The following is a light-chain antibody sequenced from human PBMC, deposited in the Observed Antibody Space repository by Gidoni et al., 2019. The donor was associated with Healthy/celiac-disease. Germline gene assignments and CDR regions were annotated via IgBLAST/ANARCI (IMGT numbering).Light chain of an antibody. V-gene: IGLV2-14*01. CDR2: EVS. CDR1: SSDVGGYNY. J-gene: IGLJ3*02. Sequence: QSPLTQPASVSGSPGQSITISCTGTSSDVGGYNYVSWYQQHPGKAPNLMIYEVSNRPSGVSNRFSGSKSGNTASLTISGLQAEDEADYYCSSDTSSSTWVFGGGTKLTVL. CDR3: SSDTSSSTWV.